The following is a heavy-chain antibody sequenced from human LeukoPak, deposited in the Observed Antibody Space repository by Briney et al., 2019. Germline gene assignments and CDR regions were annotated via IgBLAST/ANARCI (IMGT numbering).Heavy chain of an antibody. CDR3: GIGYCSSTSCQRSYYYGMDV. CDR1: GYTFTSYA. D-gene: IGHD2-2*03. J-gene: IGHJ6*02. CDR2: INAGNGNT. Sequence: ASVKVSCKASGYTFTSYAMHWVRQAPGQRLEWMGWINAGNGNTKYSQKFQGRVTITADESTSTAYMELSSLRSEDTAVYYCGIGYCSSTSCQRSYYYGMDVWGQGTTVTVSS. V-gene: IGHV1-3*01.